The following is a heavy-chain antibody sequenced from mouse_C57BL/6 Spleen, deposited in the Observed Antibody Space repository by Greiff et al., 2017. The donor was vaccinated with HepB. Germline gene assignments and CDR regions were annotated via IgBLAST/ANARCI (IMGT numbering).Heavy chain of an antibody. D-gene: IGHD2-12*01. Sequence: DVKLQESGGGLVQPGGSMKLSCVASGFTFSNYWMNWVRQSPEKGLEWVAQIRLKSDNYATHYAESVKGRFTISRDDSKSSVYLQMNNLRAEDTGIYYCTTYDWGFAYWGQGTLVTVSA. CDR2: IRLKSDNYAT. CDR3: TTYDWGFAY. V-gene: IGHV6-3*01. J-gene: IGHJ3*01. CDR1: GFTFSNYW.